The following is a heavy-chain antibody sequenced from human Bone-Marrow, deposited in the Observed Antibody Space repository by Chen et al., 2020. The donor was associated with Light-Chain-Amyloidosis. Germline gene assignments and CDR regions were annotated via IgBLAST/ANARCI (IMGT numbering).Heavy chain of an antibody. CDR2: ISTSGSAI. CDR1: GFTFSRSE. Sequence: EVQLVESGGGLVQPGGSLRLSCAASGFTFSRSEMNWVRQAPGKGLEWISYISTSGSAIFYADSVKGRFTISRDNAGNSVFLQMNSLRADDTAVYYCAKDGDTSGYPYYFDNWGQGTLVTVSS. CDR3: AKDGDTSGYPYYFDN. J-gene: IGHJ4*02. D-gene: IGHD3-22*01. V-gene: IGHV3-48*03.